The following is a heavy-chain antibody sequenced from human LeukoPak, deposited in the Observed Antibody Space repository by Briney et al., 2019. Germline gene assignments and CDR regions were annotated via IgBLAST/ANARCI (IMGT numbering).Heavy chain of an antibody. D-gene: IGHD3-22*01. CDR1: GGSISSYY. Sequence: PSETLSLTCTVSGGSISSYYWSWIRQPPGKGLEWIGYIYYSGSTNYNPSLKSRVTISVDTSKNQFSLKLSSVTAADTAVYYCASIVGPADYWGHGTLVTVSS. CDR3: ASIVGPADY. V-gene: IGHV4-59*12. J-gene: IGHJ4*01. CDR2: IYYSGST.